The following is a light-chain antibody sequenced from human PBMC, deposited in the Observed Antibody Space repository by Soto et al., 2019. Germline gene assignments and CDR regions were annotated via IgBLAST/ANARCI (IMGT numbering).Light chain of an antibody. CDR2: DAS. CDR1: QSVSSY. V-gene: IGKV3-11*01. CDR3: QQRGNSELT. Sequence: EIVLTQSPATLSLSPGERATLSCRASQSVSSYLAWYQQKPGQAPRLLIYDASNRATGIPARFSGSGSGTDFTLTISSLESEDLAVYDCQQRGNSELTFGGGTKVEIK. J-gene: IGKJ4*02.